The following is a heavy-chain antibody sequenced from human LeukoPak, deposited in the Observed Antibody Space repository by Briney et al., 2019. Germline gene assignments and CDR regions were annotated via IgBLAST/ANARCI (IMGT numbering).Heavy chain of an antibody. D-gene: IGHD6-13*01. CDR1: GGSISSYY. J-gene: IGHJ3*02. Sequence: SETLSLTRTVSGGSISSYYWSWIRQPPGKGLEWIGYIYYSGSTNYNPSLKSRVTISVDTSKNQFSLKLSSVTAADTAVYYCARDLAAAGSDAFDIWGQGTMVTVSS. CDR2: IYYSGST. V-gene: IGHV4-59*01. CDR3: ARDLAAAGSDAFDI.